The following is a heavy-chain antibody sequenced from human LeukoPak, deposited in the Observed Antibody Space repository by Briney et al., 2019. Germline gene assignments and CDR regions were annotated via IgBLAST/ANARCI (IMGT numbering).Heavy chain of an antibody. CDR3: ARGRYSYGYCAFDI. J-gene: IGHJ3*02. Sequence: SETLSLTCTVSGGSISSYYWSWIRQPPGKGLEWIRYIYYSGSTNYNPSLKSRVTISVDTSKNQFSLKLRSVTAADTAVYYCARGRYSYGYCAFDIWGQGTMVTVSS. CDR2: IYYSGST. CDR1: GGSISSYY. D-gene: IGHD5-18*01. V-gene: IGHV4-59*12.